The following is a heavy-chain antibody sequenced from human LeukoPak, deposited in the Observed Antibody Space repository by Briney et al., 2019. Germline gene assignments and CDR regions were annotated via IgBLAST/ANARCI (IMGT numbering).Heavy chain of an antibody. CDR1: GFTVSSNY. CDR3: ARDDDFWSGYYDY. D-gene: IGHD3-3*01. V-gene: IGHV3-21*01. CDR2: ISSSSSYI. J-gene: IGHJ4*02. Sequence: GGSLRLSCAASGFTVSSNYMSWVRQAPGKGLEWVSSISSSSSYIYYADSVKGRFTISRDNAKNSLYLQMNSLRAEDTAVYYCARDDDFWSGYYDYWGQGTLVTVSS.